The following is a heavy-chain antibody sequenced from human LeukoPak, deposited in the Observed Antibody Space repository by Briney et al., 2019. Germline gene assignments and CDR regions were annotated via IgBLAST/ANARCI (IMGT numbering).Heavy chain of an antibody. CDR1: GDTVSSNSAA. CDR3: ASDHVLPYAFDI. J-gene: IGHJ3*02. CDR2: TYYRSKWNK. V-gene: IGHV6-1*01. Sequence: SETLSLTCAISGDTVSSNSAAWDWIRQPPSRGLEWLRSTYYRSKWNKDSAVSVKIRITINPDTSKNQFCLLPDSETAEDTDAYYCASDHVLPYAFDIWGQGTMVTVSS.